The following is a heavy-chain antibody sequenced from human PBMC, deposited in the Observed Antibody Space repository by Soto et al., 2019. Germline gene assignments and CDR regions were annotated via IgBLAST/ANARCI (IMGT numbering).Heavy chain of an antibody. CDR2: IYYSASP. CDR3: ASRGYSYGFSLGMDV. Sequence: QVQLQESGPGLVKPSQTLSLTCTVSGGSISSGGYYWSWIRQHPGKGLAWIGSIYYSASPYYNPSLKSRVTLSVDTSKNQFSLKLSSVTAADTAVYYCASRGYSYGFSLGMDVWGQGTTVTVSS. V-gene: IGHV4-31*03. J-gene: IGHJ6*02. CDR1: GGSISSGGYY. D-gene: IGHD5-18*01.